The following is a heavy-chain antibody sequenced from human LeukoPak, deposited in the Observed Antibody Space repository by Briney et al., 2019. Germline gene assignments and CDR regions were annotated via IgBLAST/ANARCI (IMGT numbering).Heavy chain of an antibody. V-gene: IGHV3-21*01. J-gene: IGHJ4*02. CDR1: GFTFSSYS. D-gene: IGHD3-10*01. Sequence: GGSLRLSCAASGFTFSSYSMNWVRLAPRKGLEWVSSISSSSSYIYYADSVKGRFTISRDNAKNSLYLQMNSLRAEDTAVYYCASVTGDDYWGQGTLVTVSS. CDR3: ASVTGDDY. CDR2: ISSSSSYI.